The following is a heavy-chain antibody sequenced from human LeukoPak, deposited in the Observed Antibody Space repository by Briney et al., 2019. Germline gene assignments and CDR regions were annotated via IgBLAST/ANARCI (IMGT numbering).Heavy chain of an antibody. CDR3: ARHRRYCSGDTCYSGHDY. J-gene: IGHJ4*02. CDR2: IYSGGST. CDR1: GFTVSSNY. Sequence: EGSLRLSCAASGFTVSSNYMSWVRQAPGKGLEFVSIIYSGGSTYYADSLKGRFTISRDNSKNTLYLQMNSLRVEDTAVYYCARHRRYCSGDTCYSGHDYWGQGTLVIVSS. D-gene: IGHD2-15*01. V-gene: IGHV3-53*01.